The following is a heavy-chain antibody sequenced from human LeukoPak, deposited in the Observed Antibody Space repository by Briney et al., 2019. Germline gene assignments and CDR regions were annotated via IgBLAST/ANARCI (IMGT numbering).Heavy chain of an antibody. V-gene: IGHV3-74*01. CDR3: AKDPDSSSWYGGDY. J-gene: IGHJ4*02. CDR2: INSDGSSA. D-gene: IGHD6-13*01. CDR1: GFTFSSYW. Sequence: PGGSLRLSCAASGFTFSSYWMHWVRQAPGKGLVWVSRINSDGSSAAYADSVKGRFTISRDNAKNTLYLQMNSLRAEDTAVYYCAKDPDSSSWYGGDYWGQGTLVTVSS.